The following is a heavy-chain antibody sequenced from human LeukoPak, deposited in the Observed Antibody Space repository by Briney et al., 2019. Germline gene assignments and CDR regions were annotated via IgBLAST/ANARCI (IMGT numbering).Heavy chain of an antibody. V-gene: IGHV4-59*01. CDR2: IYYSGNT. J-gene: IGHJ6*02. CDR3: ARARGTMVRGVPYYYYGMDV. CDR1: GCSISTYY. Sequence: PSETLSLTCTVSGCSISTYYWSWIRQPPGKGLEWIGYIYYSGNTNYNPSLKSRVTISVDTSKNQFSLKLSSVTAADTAVYYCARARGTMVRGVPYYYYGMDVWGQGTTVTVSS. D-gene: IGHD3-10*01.